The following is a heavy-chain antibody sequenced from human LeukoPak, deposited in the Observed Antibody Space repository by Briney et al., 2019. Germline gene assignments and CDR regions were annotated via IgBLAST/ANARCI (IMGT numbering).Heavy chain of an antibody. V-gene: IGHV3-23*01. CDR3: AKNGKDNYDMFFDY. D-gene: IGHD3-9*01. CDR2: LGDNDGRT. CDR1: GFTFSNYA. Sequence: PGGSLRLSRAASGFTFSNYAMNWVRQAPGKGLEWVSALGDNDGRTFYADSVKGRFTISRDNSKNTLYLQMNSLRAEDTAIYYCAKNGKDNYDMFFDYWGQGTLVTVSS. J-gene: IGHJ4*02.